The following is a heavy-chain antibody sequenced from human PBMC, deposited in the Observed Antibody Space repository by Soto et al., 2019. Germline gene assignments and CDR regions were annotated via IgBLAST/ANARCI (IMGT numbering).Heavy chain of an antibody. CDR2: IKEDGSEK. D-gene: IGHD4-4*01. V-gene: IGHV3-7*01. CDR1: GFTFSNYW. Sequence: GGSLRLSCAASGFTFSNYWMSWVRQAPGKGLEWVANIKEDGSEKYYVDSVKGRFTISRDNAKNSLYLQMSSLRPEDTAVYYCTRGHPSIYNYWGQGTLVTVSS. CDR3: TRGHPSIYNY. J-gene: IGHJ4*02.